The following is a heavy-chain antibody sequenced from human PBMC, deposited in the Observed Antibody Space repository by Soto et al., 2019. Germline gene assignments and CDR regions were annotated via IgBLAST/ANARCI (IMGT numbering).Heavy chain of an antibody. CDR2: IYHSGGT. Sequence: QLQLQESGSGLVKPSQTLSLTCAVSGGSISSGGYSWSWIRQPPGKGLEWIGYIYHSGGTSSTPAPKRRVIVAVDRSKTQFSLKLSSVTAADTVVYYCARGPPHVWGQGTLVTVSS. V-gene: IGHV4-30-2*01. CDR1: GGSISSGGYS. D-gene: IGHD3-16*01. J-gene: IGHJ4*02. CDR3: ARGPPHV.